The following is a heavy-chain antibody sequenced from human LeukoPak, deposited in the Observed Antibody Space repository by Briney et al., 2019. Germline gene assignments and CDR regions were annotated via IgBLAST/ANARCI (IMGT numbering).Heavy chain of an antibody. Sequence: SETLSLTCTVSGGSISSYYWSWIRQPPGKGLEWIGYIYYSGSTNYNPSLKSRVTISVDTSQNQFSLKLSSVTAADTAVYYCARDAYGSGAYYYGMDVWGQGTTVTVSS. D-gene: IGHD3-10*01. CDR2: IYYSGST. V-gene: IGHV4-59*01. CDR1: GGSISSYY. J-gene: IGHJ6*02. CDR3: ARDAYGSGAYYYGMDV.